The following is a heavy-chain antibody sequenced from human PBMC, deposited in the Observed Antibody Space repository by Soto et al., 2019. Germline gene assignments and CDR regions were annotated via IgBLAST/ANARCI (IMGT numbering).Heavy chain of an antibody. V-gene: IGHV4-39*01. CDR3: ARRVTVTSHYFDP. Sequence: SETLSLTCTVSGDSITSSPYYWAWIRQPPGKDLEWLASVHNSGSTHYNPSLKSRLTISRDTSKNQFSLKVSSVTAADTAVYYCARRVTVTSHYFDPWGQGTLVTVPS. J-gene: IGHJ5*02. CDR2: VHNSGST. CDR1: GDSITSSPYY. D-gene: IGHD2-21*02.